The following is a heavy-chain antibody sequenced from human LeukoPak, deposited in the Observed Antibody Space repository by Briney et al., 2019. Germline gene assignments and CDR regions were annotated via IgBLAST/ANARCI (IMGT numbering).Heavy chain of an antibody. CDR2: IGGSSGST. CDR3: AKGLGDYQYYGLDV. V-gene: IGHV3-23*01. Sequence: GGSLRLSCAASGFTFSTYDKNWVRQAPGKGLEWVSAIGGSSGSTYYAVSVQGRFTISRDMSSNTLYLQMNGLRAEDTATYYCAKGLGDYQYYGLDVWGPGTTVTVSS. D-gene: IGHD4-17*01. J-gene: IGHJ6*02. CDR1: GFTFSTYD.